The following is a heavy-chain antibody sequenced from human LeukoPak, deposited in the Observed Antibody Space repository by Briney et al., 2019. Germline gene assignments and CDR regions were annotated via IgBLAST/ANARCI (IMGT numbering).Heavy chain of an antibody. D-gene: IGHD3-10*01. CDR2: ISPSGSSI. Sequence: ASVKVSCNTSGYTFNNYYLHWMRQAPGQGHDLKGVISPSGSSITYAQKFQDRVTMTTDTSTSTVYLDLSNLRTEDEAIYYCSRAYRSVNYYHFDDWGEGALVT. V-gene: IGHV1-46*02. CDR1: GYTFNNYY. CDR3: SRAYRSVNYYHFDD. J-gene: IGHJ4*02.